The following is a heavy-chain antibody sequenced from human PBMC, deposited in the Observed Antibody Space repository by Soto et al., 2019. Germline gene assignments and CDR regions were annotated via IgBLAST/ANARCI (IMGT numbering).Heavy chain of an antibody. V-gene: IGHV4-59*01. CDR2: LYNSGST. Sequence: QVRLQESGPGLVKPSETLSLTCTVSGGSIRSYYWSWIRQAPGKGLEWIGYLYNSGSTVYNPSLKSRVTILVDTSKNQFSLKLNSVTAADTAVYYCARDLWGYCGTDCYPLDVWGQGTTVTVSS. CDR1: GGSIRSYY. D-gene: IGHD2-21*02. CDR3: ARDLWGYCGTDCYPLDV. J-gene: IGHJ6*02.